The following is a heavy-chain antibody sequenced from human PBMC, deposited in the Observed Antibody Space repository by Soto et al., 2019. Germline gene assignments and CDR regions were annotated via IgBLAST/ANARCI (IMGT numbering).Heavy chain of an antibody. CDR1: GFTFSSYW. V-gene: IGHV3-74*03. CDR2: IDSYGSST. Sequence: EVQLVESGGGLVQPGGSLRLSCVASGFTFSSYWMHWVRQVPGKEPVWVSFIDSYGSSTKYADSVRGRFTISRDNDKNTLYLLMNSLRVEDTAVYYCVRGLGNSDHWGQGTLVTVSS. CDR3: VRGLGNSDH. J-gene: IGHJ4*02.